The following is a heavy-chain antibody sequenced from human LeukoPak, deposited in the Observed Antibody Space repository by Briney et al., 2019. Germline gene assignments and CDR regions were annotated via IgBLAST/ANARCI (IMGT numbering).Heavy chain of an antibody. D-gene: IGHD3-9*01. CDR2: IYYSGST. Sequence: SETLSLTCTVSGGSISSSSYYWGWIRQPPGKGLEWIGSIYYSGSTYYNPSLKSRVTISVDKSKNQFSLKLSSVTAADTAVYYCARAPGAVRANDILTGYLNWGQGTLVTISS. CDR1: GGSISSSSYY. V-gene: IGHV4-39*07. CDR3: ARAPGAVRANDILTGYLN. J-gene: IGHJ4*02.